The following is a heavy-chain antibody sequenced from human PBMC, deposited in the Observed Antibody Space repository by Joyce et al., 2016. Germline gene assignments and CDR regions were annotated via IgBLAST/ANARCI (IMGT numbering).Heavy chain of an antibody. CDR1: GFPFNERG. D-gene: IGHD2-15*01. V-gene: IGHV3-30*18. CDR2: ITSDGSRQ. CDR3: AKRGFCSGGRCYSFHFHL. Sequence: QVQLVESGGGVVRPGGSLRLSCVASGFPFNERGMHLVRQAPGKGLEWVALITSDGSRQLYTDSVKGRFTISRDNSRNTVYLQMDSLRPDDTAVFYCAKRGFCSGGRCYSFHFHLWGQGTLVTVSA. J-gene: IGHJ4*02.